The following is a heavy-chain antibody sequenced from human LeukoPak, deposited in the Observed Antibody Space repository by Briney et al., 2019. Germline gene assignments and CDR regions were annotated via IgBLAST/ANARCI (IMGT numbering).Heavy chain of an antibody. V-gene: IGHV3-21*01. CDR2: ISSSSSYI. CDR3: ARGGCSSTSCSVDY. D-gene: IGHD2-2*01. CDR1: GFTVSSNY. J-gene: IGHJ4*02. Sequence: PGGSLRLSCAASGFTVSSNYMNWVRQAPGKGLEWVSSISSSSSYIYYADSVKGRFTISRDNAKNSLYLQMNSLRAEDTAVYYCARGGCSSTSCSVDYWGQGTLVTVSS.